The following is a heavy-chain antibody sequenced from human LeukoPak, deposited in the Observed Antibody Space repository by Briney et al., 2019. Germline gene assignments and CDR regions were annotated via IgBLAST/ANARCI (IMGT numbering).Heavy chain of an antibody. CDR3: ARDIAVASNWFDP. Sequence: GASVKVSCKASGYTFTGYYIHWVRQAPGQGLEWMGWINPNSGGTNYAHKFQGRVTISVDTSKNQFSLKLSSVTAADTAVYYCARDIAVASNWFDPWGQGTLVTVSS. D-gene: IGHD6-19*01. J-gene: IGHJ5*02. V-gene: IGHV1-2*02. CDR2: INPNSGGT. CDR1: GYTFTGYY.